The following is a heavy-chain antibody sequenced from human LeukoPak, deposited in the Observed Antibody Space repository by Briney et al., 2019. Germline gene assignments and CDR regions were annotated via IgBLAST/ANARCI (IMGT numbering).Heavy chain of an antibody. CDR3: ARSHTKSGYYYTFDY. Sequence: ASEKGSCKASGYTFTSYYMHWVRQAPGQGFEWMGIINPSGDSTNYAQKFQGRVTVARDTSTSTVYMEVSSLRSEDTAVYYCARSHTKSGYYYTFDYWGQGTLVTVSS. D-gene: IGHD3-22*01. CDR1: GYTFTSYY. CDR2: INPSGDST. V-gene: IGHV1-46*01. J-gene: IGHJ4*02.